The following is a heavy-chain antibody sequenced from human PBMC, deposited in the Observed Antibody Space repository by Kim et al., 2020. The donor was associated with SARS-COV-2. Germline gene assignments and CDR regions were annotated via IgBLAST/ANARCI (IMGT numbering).Heavy chain of an antibody. J-gene: IGHJ4*02. CDR1: GFTFSSYG. D-gene: IGHD1-26*01. Sequence: GGSLRLSCAASGFTFSSYGMHWVRQAPGKGLEWVAVIWYDGSNKYYADSVKGRFTISRDNSKNTLYLQMNSLRAEDTAVYYCARDSPGGSYFDYWGQGTLVTVSS. CDR3: ARDSPGGSYFDY. V-gene: IGHV3-33*01. CDR2: IWYDGSNK.